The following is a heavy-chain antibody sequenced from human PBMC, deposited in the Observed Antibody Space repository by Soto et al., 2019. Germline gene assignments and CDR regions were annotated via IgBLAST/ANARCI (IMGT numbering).Heavy chain of an antibody. CDR1: GFTFTSSA. CDR3: AAVKTWPYYFDY. J-gene: IGHJ4*02. Sequence: ASVKVSWKASGFTFTSSAVQWVRQARGQRLEWIGWIVVGSGNTNYAQKFQERVTITRDMSTSTAYMELSSLRSEDTAVYYCAAVKTWPYYFDYWGQGTLVTVSS. CDR2: IVVGSGNT. V-gene: IGHV1-58*01.